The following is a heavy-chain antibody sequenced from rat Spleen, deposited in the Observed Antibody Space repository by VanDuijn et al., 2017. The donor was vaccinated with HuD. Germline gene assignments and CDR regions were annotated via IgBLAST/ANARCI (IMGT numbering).Heavy chain of an antibody. CDR1: GFTFTKYG. V-gene: IGHV5S10*01. Sequence: EVQLVESGGGLVQPGRSLKLSCAASGFTFTKYGLSWVRQAPKKGLEWVATIIYDGSSTYYRDSVKGRFTISRDNAKSTLYLQMDSLRSEDTATYYCTTGAPTEGIVSPHWLAYWGQGTLVTVSS. D-gene: IGHD1-11*01. J-gene: IGHJ3*01. CDR2: IIYDGSST. CDR3: TTGAPTEGIVSPHWLAY.